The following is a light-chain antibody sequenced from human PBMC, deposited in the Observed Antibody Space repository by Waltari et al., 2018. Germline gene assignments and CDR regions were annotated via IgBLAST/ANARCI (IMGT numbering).Light chain of an antibody. CDR1: QSISSW. Sequence: DIQMTQSPSTLSASVGDRVNITCRASQSISSWLAWYQQKPGKAPKLLIYQASSLESGVPSRFSGSGSGTEFTLTISSLQPDDSATYYCQQYSSYSSRTFGQGTKVEIK. CDR3: QQYSSYSSRT. J-gene: IGKJ1*01. V-gene: IGKV1-5*03. CDR2: QAS.